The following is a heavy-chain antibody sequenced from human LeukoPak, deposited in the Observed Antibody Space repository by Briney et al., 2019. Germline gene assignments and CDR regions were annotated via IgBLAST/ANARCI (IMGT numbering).Heavy chain of an antibody. J-gene: IGHJ6*02. CDR2: MNPNSGNT. CDR3: ARGRWELLGMDV. D-gene: IGHD1-26*01. V-gene: IGHV1-8*01. CDR1: GYTFTSYD. Sequence: GASVKVSCKASGYTFTSYDINWVRQATGQGLEWMGWMNPNSGNTGYAQKFQGRVTMTRNTSISTAYMELGSLRSEDTAVYYCARGRWELLGMDVWGQGTTVTVSS.